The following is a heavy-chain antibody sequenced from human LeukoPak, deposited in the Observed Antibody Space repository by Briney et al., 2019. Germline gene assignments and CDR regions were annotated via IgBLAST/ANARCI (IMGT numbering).Heavy chain of an antibody. Sequence: SVKVSCKASGYTFTSYGISWVRQAPGQGLEWMGRIIPILGIANYAQKFQGRVTITADKSTSTAYMELSSLRSEDTAVYYCATPGIAVAGYGAFDIWGQGTMVTVSS. V-gene: IGHV1-69*04. CDR3: ATPGIAVAGYGAFDI. J-gene: IGHJ3*02. CDR2: IIPILGIA. D-gene: IGHD6-19*01. CDR1: GYTFTSYG.